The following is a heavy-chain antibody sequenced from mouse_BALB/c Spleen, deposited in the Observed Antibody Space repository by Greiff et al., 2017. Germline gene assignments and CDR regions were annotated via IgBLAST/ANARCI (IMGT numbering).Heavy chain of an antibody. J-gene: IGHJ1*01. V-gene: IGHV14-3*02. CDR3: ARYYGYVWYLDV. CDR2: IDPANGNT. D-gene: IGHD1-2*01. CDR1: GFNIKDTY. Sequence: VQLQQSGAELVKPGASVKLSCTASGFNIKDTYMHWVKQRPEQGLEWIGRIDPANGNTKYDPKFPGKATITADTSSNTAYLQLSSLTSEDTAVEYCARYYGYVWYLDVWGAGTTVTVAS.